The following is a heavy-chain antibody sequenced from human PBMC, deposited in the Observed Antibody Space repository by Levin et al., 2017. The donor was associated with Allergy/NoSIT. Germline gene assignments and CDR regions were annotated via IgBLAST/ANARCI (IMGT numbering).Heavy chain of an antibody. Sequence: GESLKISCKASGYTFTGYHMHWVRQAPGQGLEWMGRINPNSGGTNYAQKFQGRVTMTRDTSISTAYMELSRLRSDDTAVYYCARTADGYNDPWGQGTLVTVSS. J-gene: IGHJ5*02. V-gene: IGHV1-2*06. CDR2: INPNSGGT. CDR1: GYTFTGYH. D-gene: IGHD5-24*01. CDR3: ARTADGYNDP.